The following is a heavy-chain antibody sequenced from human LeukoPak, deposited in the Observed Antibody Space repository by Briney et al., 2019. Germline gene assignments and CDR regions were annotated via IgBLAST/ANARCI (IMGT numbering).Heavy chain of an antibody. D-gene: IGHD2-2*01. CDR2: IDHSGRT. V-gene: IGHV4-34*01. CDR3: ARQVDVGCSSTSCYGHGAFDI. CDR1: GGSISAYY. J-gene: IGHJ3*02. Sequence: SETLSLTCTVSGGSISAYYWSWIRQPPGKGLEWIGEIDHSGRTNYKSSLKSRVTISVDTSKNQFSLKLTSVTAADTAVYYCARQVDVGCSSTSCYGHGAFDIWGQGTVVTVSS.